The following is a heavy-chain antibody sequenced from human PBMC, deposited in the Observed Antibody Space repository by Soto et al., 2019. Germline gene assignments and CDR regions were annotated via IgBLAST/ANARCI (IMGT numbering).Heavy chain of an antibody. CDR1: GFTFSSYA. V-gene: IGHV3-64D*09. J-gene: IGHJ4*02. D-gene: IGHD2-15*01. Sequence: GGSLRLSCSASGFTFSSYAMHWVRQAPGKGLEYVSAISSNVGSTYYADSVKGRFTISRDNSKNTLYLQMSSLRAEDTAVYYCVKDIGPPPGVVTANSGFDYWGQGTLVTVSS. CDR3: VKDIGPPPGVVTANSGFDY. CDR2: ISSNVGST.